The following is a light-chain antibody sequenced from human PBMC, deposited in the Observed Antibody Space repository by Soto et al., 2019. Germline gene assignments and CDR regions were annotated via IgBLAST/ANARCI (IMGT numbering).Light chain of an antibody. CDR3: MQGRYWPIT. CDR2: KVS. J-gene: IGKJ5*01. Sequence: DIVIPQCPLVLPVTPGEPASISCRSNQSLVHSDGIAYFSWFQQRPGRSPRRLIYKVSNRDSGVPARFSGSGSGTDFALKISRVEAEDVGVYYCMQGRYWPITFGQGTRLEIK. V-gene: IGKV2-30*02. CDR1: QSLVHSDGIAY.